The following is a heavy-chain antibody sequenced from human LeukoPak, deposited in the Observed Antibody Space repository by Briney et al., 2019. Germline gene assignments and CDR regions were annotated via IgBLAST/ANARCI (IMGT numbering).Heavy chain of an antibody. CDR1: GFTFSNYW. CDR3: ARYSGSYSNDY. V-gene: IGHV3-48*01. J-gene: IGHJ4*02. D-gene: IGHD1-26*01. Sequence: GGSLRLSCAASGFTFSNYWMSWVRQAPGKGLEWISYISYSSSAIYYADSVKGRFTISRDNAKNSLYLQMNSLRAEDTAVYYCARYSGSYSNDYWGQGTLVTVSS. CDR2: ISYSSSAI.